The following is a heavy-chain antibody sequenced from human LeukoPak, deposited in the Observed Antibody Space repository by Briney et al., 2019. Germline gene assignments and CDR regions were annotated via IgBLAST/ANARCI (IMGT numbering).Heavy chain of an antibody. CDR1: GYTFTSYA. V-gene: IGHV7-4-1*02. D-gene: IGHD3-22*01. Sequence: ASVKVSCKASGYTFTSYAMNWVRQAPGQGLEWMGWINTNTGNPTYAQGFTGRFVFSLDTSVSTAYLQISSLKAEDTAVYYCAREIDSSGYYYFDYWGQGTLVTVSS. CDR3: AREIDSSGYYYFDY. CDR2: INTNTGNP. J-gene: IGHJ4*02.